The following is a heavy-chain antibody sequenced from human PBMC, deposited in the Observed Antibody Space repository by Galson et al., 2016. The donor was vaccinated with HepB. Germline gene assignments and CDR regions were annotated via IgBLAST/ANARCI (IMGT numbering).Heavy chain of an antibody. D-gene: IGHD3-9*01. V-gene: IGHV3-33*01. Sequence: SLRLSCAASGFTFRSYGMHWVRQAPGRGLEWVAVIWYDGSNKYYADSVKGRFTISRDNSKNTLYLQMTSLRAEDTAVYYCARQGDLLTVRYFHGMDVWGQGTTVTVSS. CDR1: GFTFRSYG. CDR2: IWYDGSNK. CDR3: ARQGDLLTVRYFHGMDV. J-gene: IGHJ6*02.